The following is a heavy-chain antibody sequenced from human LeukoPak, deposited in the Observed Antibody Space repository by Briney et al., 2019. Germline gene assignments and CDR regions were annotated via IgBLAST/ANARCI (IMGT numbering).Heavy chain of an antibody. D-gene: IGHD1-26*01. CDR1: GYGFASYW. CDR2: IWPGDSDI. V-gene: IGHV5-51*01. CDR3: ATYSGTYFDY. Sequence: GESLKISCRGSGYGFASYWIGWVRQMPGKGLEWMGIIWPGDSDIRYSPSFQGQVTIFADKSISTAYLLWGSLKASDTAMYYCATYSGTYFDYWGQGTRVTVSS. J-gene: IGHJ4*02.